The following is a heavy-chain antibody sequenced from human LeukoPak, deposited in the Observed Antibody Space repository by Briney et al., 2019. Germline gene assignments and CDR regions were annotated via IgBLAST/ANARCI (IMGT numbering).Heavy chain of an antibody. Sequence: PGGSLRLSCAASGFTFSSYAMSWVRQAPGKGLEWVSAISGSGGSTYYADSVKGRSTISRDNSKNTLYLQMNSLRAEDTAVYYCARDSAAMVTHYYYYGMDVWGQGTTVTVSS. J-gene: IGHJ6*02. CDR2: ISGSGGST. CDR3: ARDSAAMVTHYYYYGMDV. V-gene: IGHV3-23*01. CDR1: GFTFSSYA. D-gene: IGHD5-18*01.